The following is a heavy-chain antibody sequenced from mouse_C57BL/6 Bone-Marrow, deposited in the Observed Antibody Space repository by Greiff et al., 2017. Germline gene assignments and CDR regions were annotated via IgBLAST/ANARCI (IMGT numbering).Heavy chain of an antibody. J-gene: IGHJ2*01. CDR1: GYAFTNYL. Sequence: QVQLQQSGAELVRPGTSVKVSCKASGYAFTNYLIEWVKQRPGQGLEWIGVINPGSGGTNYNEKFKGKGTLTADKSSSTAYMQLSSLTSEDSAVYFCAREGLLRLDYWGQGTTRTVSS. CDR2: INPGSGGT. V-gene: IGHV1-54*01. D-gene: IGHD1-1*01. CDR3: AREGLLRLDY.